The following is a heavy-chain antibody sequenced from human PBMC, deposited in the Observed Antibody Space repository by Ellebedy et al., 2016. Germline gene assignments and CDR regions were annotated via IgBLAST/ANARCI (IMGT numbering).Heavy chain of an antibody. V-gene: IGHV3-11*01. CDR2: ISSSGSTI. CDR3: ASGSSSSLDYYYGMDV. Sequence: GGSLRLSXAASGFTFSDYYMSWIRQAPGKGLEWVSYISSSGSTIYYADSVKGRFTISRDNAKNSLYLQMNSLRAEDTAVYYCASGSSSSLDYYYGMDVWGQGTTVTVSS. CDR1: GFTFSDYY. J-gene: IGHJ6*02. D-gene: IGHD6-6*01.